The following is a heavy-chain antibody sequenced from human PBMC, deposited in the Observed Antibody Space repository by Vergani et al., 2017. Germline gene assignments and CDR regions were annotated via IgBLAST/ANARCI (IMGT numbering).Heavy chain of an antibody. J-gene: IGHJ6*03. CDR2: MNPNSGNT. CDR1: GYTFTSYG. Sequence: QVQLVQSGAEVKKPGASVKVSCKASGYTFTSYGINWVRQATGQGLEWMGWMNPNSGNTGYAQKFQGRVTMTRNTSISTAYMELSSLRSEDTAVYYCARKSGFVSFYYYYYMDVWGKGTTVTVSS. CDR3: ARKSGFVSFYYYYYMDV. V-gene: IGHV1-8*02. D-gene: IGHD2-21*01.